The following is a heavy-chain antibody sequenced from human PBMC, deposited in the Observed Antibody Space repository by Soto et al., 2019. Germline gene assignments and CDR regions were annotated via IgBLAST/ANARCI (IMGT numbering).Heavy chain of an antibody. CDR1: GGSISSYY. D-gene: IGHD3-3*01. J-gene: IGHJ4*02. CDR2: IYYSGST. V-gene: IGHV4-59*01. Sequence: SETLSLTCTVSGGSISSYYWSWIRQPPGKGLEWIGYIYYSGSTNYNPSLKSRVTISVDTSKNQFSLKLSSVTAADTAVYYCARGHLRFLEWLIDYWGQGTLVTVSS. CDR3: ARGHLRFLEWLIDY.